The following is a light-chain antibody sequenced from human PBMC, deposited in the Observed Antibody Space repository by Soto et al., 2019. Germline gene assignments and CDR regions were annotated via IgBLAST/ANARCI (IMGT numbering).Light chain of an antibody. CDR1: YTDVGGYNR. V-gene: IGLV2-14*01. Sequence: QSVLTQPASLSGSPGQSITISCTGTYTDVGGYNRVSWYQHHAGRGPKMLIFEVDNRPSGISDRFSGSKSGDTASLTISDLQAEDEADYYCVSYIESSLTHWVFGGGTK. J-gene: IGLJ3*02. CDR3: VSYIESSLTHWV. CDR2: EVD.